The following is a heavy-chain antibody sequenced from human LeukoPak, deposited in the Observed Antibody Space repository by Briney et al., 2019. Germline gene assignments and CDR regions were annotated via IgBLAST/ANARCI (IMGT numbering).Heavy chain of an antibody. CDR1: GYTFTSYG. Sequence: GASVKVSCKASGYTFTSYGISWVRQAPGQGLEWMGWTSAYNDNTNYAQKLQGRVTMTTDTSTSTAYMELRRLRSDDTAVYYCARDENGQFNYWGQGTLVTVSS. D-gene: IGHD1-1*01. CDR3: ARDENGQFNY. CDR2: TSAYNDNT. J-gene: IGHJ4*02. V-gene: IGHV1-18*01.